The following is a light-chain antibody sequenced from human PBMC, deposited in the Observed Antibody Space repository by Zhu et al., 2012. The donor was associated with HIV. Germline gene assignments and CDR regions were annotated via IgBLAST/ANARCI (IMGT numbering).Light chain of an antibody. J-gene: IGKJ1*01. CDR2: GAS. Sequence: EIVLTQSPDILSLSPGDRATLACRASQSVSSNYVIWYQQKPGQAPRPLIYGASDRASGVPDRFSGSGSGTDFTLTISRLEPEDFAVYYCHQYDKSWTFGQGTKVEIK. V-gene: IGKV3-20*01. CDR3: HQYDKSWT. CDR1: QSVSSNY.